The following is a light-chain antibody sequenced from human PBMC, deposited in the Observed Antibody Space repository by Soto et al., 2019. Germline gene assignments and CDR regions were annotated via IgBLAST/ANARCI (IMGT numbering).Light chain of an antibody. V-gene: IGKV1-6*01. Sequence: AIQMTQSPSSLSASVGDRVTITCRASQGIRNDLGWYQQKPGKAPKLLIYAASSLQSGVPSRFSGSGSGTDFTLTISSLQPEDFATHYCLQDYNYPFTFGPGTKVDIE. CDR1: QGIRND. CDR3: LQDYNYPFT. CDR2: AAS. J-gene: IGKJ3*01.